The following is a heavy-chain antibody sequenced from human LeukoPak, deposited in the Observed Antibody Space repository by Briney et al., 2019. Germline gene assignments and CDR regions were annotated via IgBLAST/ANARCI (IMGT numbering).Heavy chain of an antibody. Sequence: KASETLSLTCTVSGGSISSYYWSWIRQPPGKGLEWIGYIYYSGSTNYNPSLKSRVTISVDTSKNQFSLKLSSVTAADTAVYYCARVARSIYDFYYYCYMDVWGKGTTVTVSS. CDR3: ARVARSIYDFYYYCYMDV. D-gene: IGHD3-16*02. J-gene: IGHJ6*03. V-gene: IGHV4-59*01. CDR2: IYYSGST. CDR1: GGSISSYY.